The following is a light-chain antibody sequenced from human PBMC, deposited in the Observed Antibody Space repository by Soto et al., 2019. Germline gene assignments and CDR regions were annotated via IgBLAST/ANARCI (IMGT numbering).Light chain of an antibody. CDR3: RQYYDWPT. CDR1: QRITT. CDR2: GLS. Sequence: EIVMTQSPATLSLSPGERATLSCRASQRITTVAWYQQKPGQAPRLLIYGLSIRAPGIPTRFTVSGSGTEFTLTITSLQSEDFGVYYCRQYYDWPTFGQGTKVDIK. V-gene: IGKV3-15*01. J-gene: IGKJ1*01.